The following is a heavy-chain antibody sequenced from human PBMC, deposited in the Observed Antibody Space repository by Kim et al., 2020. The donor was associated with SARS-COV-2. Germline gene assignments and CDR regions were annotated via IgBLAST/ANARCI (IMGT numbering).Heavy chain of an antibody. D-gene: IGHD2-21*01. V-gene: IGHV3-48*02. J-gene: IGHJ6*02. CDR1: GFTFSSYS. CDR2: ISSSSSTI. CDR3: ARDRDIVVVIAIFSDIDHAYGMDV. Sequence: GGSLRPSCAASGFTFSSYSMNWVRQAPGKGLEWVSYISSSSSTIYYADSVKGRFTISRDNAKNSLYLQMNSLRDEDTAVYYCARDRDIVVVIAIFSDIDHAYGMDVWGQGTTVTVSS.